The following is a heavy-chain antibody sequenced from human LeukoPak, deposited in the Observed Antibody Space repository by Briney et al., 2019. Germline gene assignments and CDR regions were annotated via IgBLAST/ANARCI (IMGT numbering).Heavy chain of an antibody. Sequence: PGGSLRLSCAASGFTFSSYWMSWVRQAPGQGLEWVANIRQDGIEKHYVDSVKGRFTISRDDAKNSLSLQMNSLRDEDTAVYYCARSSSGLYTYHFDYWGQGTLVTVSS. CDR2: IRQDGIEK. D-gene: IGHD6-19*01. J-gene: IGHJ4*02. CDR1: GFTFSSYW. CDR3: ARSSSGLYTYHFDY. V-gene: IGHV3-7*01.